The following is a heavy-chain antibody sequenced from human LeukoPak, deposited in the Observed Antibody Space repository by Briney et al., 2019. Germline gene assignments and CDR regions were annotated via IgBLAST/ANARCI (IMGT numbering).Heavy chain of an antibody. D-gene: IGHD3-16*02. CDR2: ISYDGGNE. Sequence: GGSLRLSCAASGFTFSSYGMHWVRQAPGKGLEWVAVISYDGGNEYYADSVKGRFTISRDNSKNTLYLQMSTLRAEDTAVYYCVKFVPQNYWGQGTLVTVSS. CDR3: VKFVPQNY. CDR1: GFTFSSYG. V-gene: IGHV3-30*18. J-gene: IGHJ4*02.